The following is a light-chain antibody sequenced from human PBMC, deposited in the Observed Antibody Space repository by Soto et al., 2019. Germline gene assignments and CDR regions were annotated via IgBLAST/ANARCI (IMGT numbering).Light chain of an antibody. CDR2: EGS. CDR1: SSDVGSNNL. V-gene: IGLV2-23*01. CDR3: CSYAGTTFFV. Sequence: QSALTQPASVSGSPGQSITISCTGSSSDVGSNNLVSWYQQHPGKAPQFMIYEGSKRPPGISNRFSGSKSGNTASLTISGLQAEDEADYYCCSYAGTTFFVFGGGTKLTVL. J-gene: IGLJ2*01.